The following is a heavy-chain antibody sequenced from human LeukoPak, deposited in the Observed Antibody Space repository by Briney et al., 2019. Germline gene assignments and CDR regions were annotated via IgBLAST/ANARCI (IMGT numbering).Heavy chain of an antibody. Sequence: ASVKVSCKASGGTFSSYAISWVRQAPGQGLEWMGRIIPIFGTANYAQKFQGRVTITTDESTSTAYMELSSLRSEDTAVYYCAGSEWQWLGTYFDYWGHRTLVTVSS. CDR2: IIPIFGTA. CDR3: AGSEWQWLGTYFDY. J-gene: IGHJ4*01. D-gene: IGHD6-19*01. CDR1: GGTFSSYA. V-gene: IGHV1-69*05.